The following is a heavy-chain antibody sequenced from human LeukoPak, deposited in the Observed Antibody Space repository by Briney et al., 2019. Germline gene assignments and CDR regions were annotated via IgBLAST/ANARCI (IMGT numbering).Heavy chain of an antibody. CDR2: SYYSGST. CDR3: ARVVQDGVNNWSFDL. D-gene: IGHD4-17*01. V-gene: IGHV4-59*01. J-gene: IGHJ2*01. Sequence: SEILSLTCTVSGGSINNYYWTWLRQPPGKGLEWIGYSYYSGSTNYNPSLMSRVTISVDASKNQFSLKLSSVTAADTAVYYCARVVQDGVNNWSFDLWGRGTLVTVSS. CDR1: GGSINNYY.